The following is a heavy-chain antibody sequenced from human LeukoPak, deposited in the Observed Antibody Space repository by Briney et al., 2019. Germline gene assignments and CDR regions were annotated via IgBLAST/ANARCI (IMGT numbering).Heavy chain of an antibody. CDR1: GFTFSSYG. J-gene: IGHJ4*02. CDR2: IRYDGSNK. V-gene: IGHV3-30*02. Sequence: PGGSLRLSCAASGFTFSSYGMHWVRQAPGKGLEWVAFIRYDGSNKYYADSVKGRFTISRDNSKNTLYLQMNSLRAEDTAVYYCARELTKDTAMVNDYWGQGTLVTVSS. D-gene: IGHD5-18*01. CDR3: ARELTKDTAMVNDY.